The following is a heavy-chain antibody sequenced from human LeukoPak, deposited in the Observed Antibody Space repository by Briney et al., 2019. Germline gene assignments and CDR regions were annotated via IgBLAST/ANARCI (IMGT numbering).Heavy chain of an antibody. Sequence: SETLSLTCAVSGGSISSSNWWSWVRQPPGKGLEWIGEIYHSGSTNYNPPLKSRVTISVDTSKNQFSLKLSSVTAADTAVYYCARVEMTTVTAFDYWGQGTLVTVSS. CDR2: IYHSGST. V-gene: IGHV4-4*02. J-gene: IGHJ4*02. CDR1: GGSISSSNW. CDR3: ARVEMTTVTAFDY. D-gene: IGHD5-24*01.